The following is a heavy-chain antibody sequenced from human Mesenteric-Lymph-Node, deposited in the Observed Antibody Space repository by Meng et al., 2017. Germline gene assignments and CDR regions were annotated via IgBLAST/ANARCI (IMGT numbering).Heavy chain of an antibody. CDR2: INHSGST. CDR3: ASLYGDSSVWYLDL. V-gene: IGHV4-34*01. Sequence: VQLKQWGAGLLKPSETLSLTCAVYGGSFSGYYWSRIRQPPGKGLEWIGEINHSGSTNYNPSLKSRVTISVDTSKNQFSLKLSSVTAADTAVYYCASLYGDSSVWYLDLWGRGTLVTVSS. CDR1: GGSFSGYY. D-gene: IGHD4-17*01. J-gene: IGHJ2*01.